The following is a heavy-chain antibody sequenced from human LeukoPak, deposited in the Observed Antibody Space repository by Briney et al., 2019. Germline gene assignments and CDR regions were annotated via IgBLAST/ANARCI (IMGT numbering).Heavy chain of an antibody. CDR3: AKDMGVAGTMGAFDI. D-gene: IGHD6-19*01. CDR1: GFTFDDYA. Sequence: GGSLRLSCAASGFTFDDYAMHWVRHAPGKGLEWVSGISWNSGSIGYADSVKGRFTISRDNAKNSLYLQMNSLRAEDMALYYCAKDMGVAGTMGAFDIWGQGTMVTVSS. J-gene: IGHJ3*02. V-gene: IGHV3-9*03. CDR2: ISWNSGSI.